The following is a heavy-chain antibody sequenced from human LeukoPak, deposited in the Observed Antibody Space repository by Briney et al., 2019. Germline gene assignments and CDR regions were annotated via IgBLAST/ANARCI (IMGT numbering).Heavy chain of an antibody. CDR3: ARGRFLEWFYFDY. J-gene: IGHJ4*02. V-gene: IGHV1-2*02. CDR1: GYTFTGYY. D-gene: IGHD3-3*01. Sequence: GASVKVSCKASGYTFTGYYMHWVRQAPGQGLEWMGWINPNSGGTNYAQKFQGRVTMTRDTSISTAYMELSRLRSDDTAVYYCARGRFLEWFYFDYWGQGTLVTVSS. CDR2: INPNSGGT.